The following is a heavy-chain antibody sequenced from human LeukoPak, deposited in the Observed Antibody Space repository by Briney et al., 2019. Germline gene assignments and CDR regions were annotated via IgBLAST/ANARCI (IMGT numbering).Heavy chain of an antibody. D-gene: IGHD2-2*01. CDR2: ISTSGSTI. Sequence: QAGGSLRLSCVASGFTFSSYEMNWVRQAPGKGLEWVSYISTSGSTIYYADSVKGRFTISRDNAKNSLYLQTNSLRAEDTSVYYCARTFPGYCSSTTCYFLYGMDVWGQGTTVTVSS. J-gene: IGHJ6*02. CDR1: GFTFSSYE. CDR3: ARTFPGYCSSTTCYFLYGMDV. V-gene: IGHV3-48*03.